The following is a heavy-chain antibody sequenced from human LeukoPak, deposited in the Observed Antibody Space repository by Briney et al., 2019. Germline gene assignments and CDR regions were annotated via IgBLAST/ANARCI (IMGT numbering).Heavy chain of an antibody. CDR2: LSGSGGST. Sequence: GGSLRLSCAASGFTFSNYAMSWVRQAPGKGLEWVSTLSGSGGSTYYADSVKGRFTISRDNSKNTLYLQMNSLGAEDTAVYYCARDRRTLEYYPAYWGQGTLVTVSS. J-gene: IGHJ4*02. V-gene: IGHV3-23*01. CDR1: GFTFSNYA. D-gene: IGHD3-10*01. CDR3: ARDRRTLEYYPAY.